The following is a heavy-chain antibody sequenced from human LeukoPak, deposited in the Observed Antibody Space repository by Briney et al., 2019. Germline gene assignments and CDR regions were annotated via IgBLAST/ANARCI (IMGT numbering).Heavy chain of an antibody. D-gene: IGHD6-13*01. CDR3: AGGGLYSSSWHFDY. CDR1: GGTFSSYA. Sequence: ASVKVSCKASGGTFSSYAISWVRQAPGQGLEWMGGIIPIFDTANYAQKFQGRVTITADESTSTAYMELSSLRSEDTAVYYCAGGGLYSSSWHFDYWGQGTLVTVSS. J-gene: IGHJ4*02. V-gene: IGHV1-69*13. CDR2: IIPIFDTA.